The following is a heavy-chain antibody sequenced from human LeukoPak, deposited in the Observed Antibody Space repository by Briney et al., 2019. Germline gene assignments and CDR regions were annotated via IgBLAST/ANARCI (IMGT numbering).Heavy chain of an antibody. Sequence: KSSETLSLTCTVSGGSISSYYWSWIRQPPGKGLEWIGYIYYSGSTNYNPSLKSRVTISVDTSKNQFSLKLSSVTAADTAVYYCARGSSWASDAFDIWGQGTMVTVSS. CDR2: IYYSGST. CDR1: GGSISSYY. V-gene: IGHV4-59*12. J-gene: IGHJ3*02. CDR3: ARGSSWASDAFDI. D-gene: IGHD3-16*01.